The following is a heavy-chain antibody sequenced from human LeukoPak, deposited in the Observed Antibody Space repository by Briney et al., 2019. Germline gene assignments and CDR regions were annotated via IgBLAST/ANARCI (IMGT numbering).Heavy chain of an antibody. J-gene: IGHJ3*02. CDR1: GGSISSYY. D-gene: IGHD2-15*01. CDR2: IYYSGST. Sequence: PSETLSLTCTVSGGSISSYYWSWIRQPPGKGLEWIGYIYYSGSTNYNPSLKSRVTISVDTSKNQFSLKLSSVTAADTAVYYCARDDGGGGDDFDIWGQGTMVIVSS. V-gene: IGHV4-59*01. CDR3: ARDDGGGGDDFDI.